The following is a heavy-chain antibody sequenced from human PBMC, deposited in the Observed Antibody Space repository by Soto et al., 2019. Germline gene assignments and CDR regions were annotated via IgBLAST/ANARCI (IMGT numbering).Heavy chain of an antibody. CDR1: GGTFNSYD. Sequence: QVQLVQSGAEVKKPGSSMKVSCKASGGTFNSYDINWVRQAPGQGLEWMGGIIPIVATPKYAKKFQGRVTITADESTNTVYMELSSLRSEDTARYYCARLSRPNYYDTSGFFKDNWFDPWGQGTLVTVSP. V-gene: IGHV1-69*01. D-gene: IGHD3-22*01. CDR2: IIPIVATP. CDR3: ARLSRPNYYDTSGFFKDNWFDP. J-gene: IGHJ5*02.